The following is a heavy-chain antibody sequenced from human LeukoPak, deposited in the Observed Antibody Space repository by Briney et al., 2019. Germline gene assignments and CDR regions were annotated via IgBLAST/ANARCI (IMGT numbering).Heavy chain of an antibody. CDR3: AIINHPDGRVY. J-gene: IGHJ4*02. Sequence: GESLKISCQGFGYPFTTSWIGWVRQLPGKGLEWTAIIYAGNSDAKYSPSFQGQVSISTDRSISTAYLHWSSLKASDTAIYYCAIINHPDGRVYWGQGTLVAVSS. D-gene: IGHD5-24*01. CDR2: IYAGNSDA. CDR1: GYPFTTSW. V-gene: IGHV5-51*01.